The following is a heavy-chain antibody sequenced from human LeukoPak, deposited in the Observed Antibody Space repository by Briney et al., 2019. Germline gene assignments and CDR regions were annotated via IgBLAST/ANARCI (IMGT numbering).Heavy chain of an antibody. CDR1: GFTFSSYG. CDR2: ISSSGSTI. V-gene: IGHV3-48*04. CDR3: ARVGGYCSGGSCSYYYYYMDV. Sequence: GGTLRLSCAASGFTFSSYGMSWVRQAPGKGLEWVSYISSSGSTIYYADSVKGRFTISRDNAKNSLYLQMNSLRAEDTAVYYCARVGGYCSGGSCSYYYYYMDVWGKGTTVTISS. D-gene: IGHD2-15*01. J-gene: IGHJ6*03.